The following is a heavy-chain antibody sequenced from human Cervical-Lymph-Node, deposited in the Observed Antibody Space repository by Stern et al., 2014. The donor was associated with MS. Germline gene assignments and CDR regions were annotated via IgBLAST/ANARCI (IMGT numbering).Heavy chain of an antibody. CDR3: ARERLRDFNDYHFDS. CDR2: ISSYNGIT. Sequence: QVQLVQSGPEVRQPGASVRVSCKASGYTFTTPNYGIAWVREAPGRGLEWMGWISSYNGITVYAQKLQDRVTMTTDTSTSTAYMELRSLRSDDTAFYYCARERLRDFNDYHFDSWGQGTLVTVSS. J-gene: IGHJ4*02. CDR1: GYTFTTPNYG. D-gene: IGHD4-11*01. V-gene: IGHV1-18*01.